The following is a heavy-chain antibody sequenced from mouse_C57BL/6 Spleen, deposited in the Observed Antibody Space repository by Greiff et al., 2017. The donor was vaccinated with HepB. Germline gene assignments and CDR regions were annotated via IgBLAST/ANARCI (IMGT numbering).Heavy chain of an antibody. CDR2: IYPGDGDT. CDR3: AGTESSAYFDY. J-gene: IGHJ2*01. D-gene: IGHD1-1*01. Sequence: QVQLKQSGAELVKPGASVKISCKASGYAFSSYWMNWVKQRPGKGLEWIGQIYPGDGDTNYNGKFKGKATLTADKSSSTAYMQLSSLTSEDSAVYYCAGTESSAYFDYWGQGTTLTVSS. V-gene: IGHV1-80*01. CDR1: GYAFSSYW.